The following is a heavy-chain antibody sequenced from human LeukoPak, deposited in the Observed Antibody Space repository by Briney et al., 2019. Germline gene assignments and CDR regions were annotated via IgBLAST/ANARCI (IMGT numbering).Heavy chain of an antibody. Sequence: GGSLRLSCAASGFTVSSNYMSWVRQAPGKGLEWVSVIYSGGSTYYADSVKGRFTISRDNSKNTLYLQMNSLRAEDTAVYYCARGFFAMVRGVELYDYWGQGTLVTVSS. J-gene: IGHJ4*02. CDR1: GFTVSSNY. CDR3: ARGFFAMVRGVELYDY. CDR2: IYSGGST. V-gene: IGHV3-53*01. D-gene: IGHD3-10*01.